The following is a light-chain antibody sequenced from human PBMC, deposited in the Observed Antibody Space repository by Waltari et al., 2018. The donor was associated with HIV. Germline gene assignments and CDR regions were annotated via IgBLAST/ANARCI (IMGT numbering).Light chain of an antibody. V-gene: IGKV3-15*01. CDR2: GAS. J-gene: IGKJ4*01. CDR1: QSVSSN. Sequence: EIVMTQSQATLSVSPGERATLSCRASQSVSSNLAWYQQKPGQAPSLPIYGASTRATGIPAMFSGSWSGTEFTLTISSLQSEDFAVYYCQQYNNWPLTFGGGTKVEIK. CDR3: QQYNNWPLT.